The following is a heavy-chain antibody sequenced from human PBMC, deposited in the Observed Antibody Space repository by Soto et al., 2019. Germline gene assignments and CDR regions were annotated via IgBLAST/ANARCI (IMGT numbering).Heavy chain of an antibody. CDR1: GFTFSDYY. CDR2: MSSSGTTI. V-gene: IGHV3-11*01. D-gene: IGHD1-1*01. Sequence: MQLVESGGGLVKPGGSLRLSCAASGFTFSDYYMHWIRQAPGKGLEWVSYMSSSGTTIYYADSVRGRFTISGDNAKNSMYLQMNSLRAEDTAVYYCAREAGTYWYFDLWGRGTLVTVSS. CDR3: AREAGTYWYFDL. J-gene: IGHJ2*01.